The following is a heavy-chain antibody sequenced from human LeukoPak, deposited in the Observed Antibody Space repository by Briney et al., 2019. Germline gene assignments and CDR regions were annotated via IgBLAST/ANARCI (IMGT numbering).Heavy chain of an antibody. V-gene: IGHV3-23*01. CDR3: ARDVKSSGWYVGFDY. CDR1: GFTFSSYA. D-gene: IGHD6-19*01. CDR2: ISGSGGST. J-gene: IGHJ4*02. Sequence: GGSLRLSCAASGFTFSSYAMSWVRQAPGKGLEWVSAISGSGGSTYYADSVKGRFTISRDNSKNTPYLQMNSLRAEDTAVYYCARDVKSSGWYVGFDYWGQGTLVTVSS.